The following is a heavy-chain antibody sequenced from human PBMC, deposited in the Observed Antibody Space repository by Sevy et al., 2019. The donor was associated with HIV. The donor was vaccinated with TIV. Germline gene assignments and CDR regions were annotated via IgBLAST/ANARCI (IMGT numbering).Heavy chain of an antibody. CDR3: ARDRSTTCINYFFDF. J-gene: IGHJ4*02. CDR2: VSYDGSKK. Sequence: GGSLRLSCAASGFTFSNYAIHWVRQAPGKGLEWVAVVSYDGSKKYYADSVKGRFTISRDNSKNTLYLQMNSLRVEDTAVYYCARDRSTTCINYFFDFWGQGTLVTVSS. D-gene: IGHD2-2*01. CDR1: GFTFSNYA. V-gene: IGHV3-30*01.